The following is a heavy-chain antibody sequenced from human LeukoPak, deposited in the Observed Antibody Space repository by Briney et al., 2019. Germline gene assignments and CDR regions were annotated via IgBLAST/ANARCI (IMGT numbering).Heavy chain of an antibody. Sequence: GASVKVSCKVSGYTLTELSMHWVRQAPGKGLEWMGGFDPEDGETIYAQKFQGRVTMTEDTSTDTAYMELSSLRPEDTAVYYCATAQRRGGSGSYYYYDAFDIWGQGTMVTVSS. CDR2: FDPEDGET. CDR1: GYTLTELS. CDR3: ATAQRRGGSGSYYYYDAFDI. D-gene: IGHD3-10*01. J-gene: IGHJ3*02. V-gene: IGHV1-24*01.